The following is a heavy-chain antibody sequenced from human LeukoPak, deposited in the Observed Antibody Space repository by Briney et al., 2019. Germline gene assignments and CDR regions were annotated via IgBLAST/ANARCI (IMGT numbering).Heavy chain of an antibody. V-gene: IGHV4-59*01. Sequence: SETLSLICTVSDGSINSYYWSWIRQTPGKGLEWIGYISYSGTTNCNPSLKSRLTISVDTSKNQFSLKLSSVTAADTAVYYCARSPYMSTGTFDYWGQGTLVTVSS. J-gene: IGHJ4*02. CDR1: DGSINSYY. CDR3: ARSPYMSTGTFDY. CDR2: ISYSGTT. D-gene: IGHD4-17*01.